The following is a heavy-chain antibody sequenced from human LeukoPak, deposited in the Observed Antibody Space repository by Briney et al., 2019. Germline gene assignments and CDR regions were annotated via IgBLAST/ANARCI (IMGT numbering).Heavy chain of an antibody. D-gene: IGHD6-19*01. V-gene: IGHV3-9*01. Sequence: GGSLRLSCAASGFTFDDYAMHWVRQAPGKGLEWVSGISWNSGSIGYADSVKGRFTISRDNAKNSLYLQMNGLRAEDTALYYCAKDSTWGIAVAGTTPFDYWGQGTLVTVSS. CDR3: AKDSTWGIAVAGTTPFDY. CDR2: ISWNSGSI. CDR1: GFTFDDYA. J-gene: IGHJ4*02.